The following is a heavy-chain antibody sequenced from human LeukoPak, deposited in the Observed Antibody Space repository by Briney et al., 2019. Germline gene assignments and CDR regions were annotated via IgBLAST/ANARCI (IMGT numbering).Heavy chain of an antibody. CDR1: GFTFSDHS. CDR3: ARGPLRNWFDP. Sequence: QAGGSLRLSCATSGFTFSDHSMDWVRQAPGKGLEWVGRTRSKPYSYTTQYAASVKGRFTISRDDSKNSLYLQMNSLKPEDTAVYYCARGPLRNWFDPWGQGTLVTVSS. J-gene: IGHJ5*02. V-gene: IGHV3-72*01. CDR2: TRSKPYSYTT.